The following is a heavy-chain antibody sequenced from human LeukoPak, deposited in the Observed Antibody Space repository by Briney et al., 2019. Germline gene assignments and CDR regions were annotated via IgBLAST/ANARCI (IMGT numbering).Heavy chain of an antibody. J-gene: IGHJ6*02. CDR3: ARLVNIVATVSGMDV. CDR1: GGSISSGDYY. CDR2: ISYSGST. D-gene: IGHD5-12*01. Sequence: SETLSLTCTVSGGSISSGDYYWSWIRQPPGKGLEWIGGISYSGSTYYSPSLRSRVTISVDTSKNQFSLKLSSVTAADTAVYYCARLVNIVATVSGMDVWGQGTTVTVSS. V-gene: IGHV4-39*01.